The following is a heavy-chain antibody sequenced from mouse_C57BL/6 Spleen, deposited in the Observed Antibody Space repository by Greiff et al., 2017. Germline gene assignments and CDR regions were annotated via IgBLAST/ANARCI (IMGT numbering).Heavy chain of an antibody. Sequence: QFQLQQSGAELAKPGASVRLSCKASGYTFTSYWMHWVKQRPGQGLEGIGYINPSSGYTKYNQKFKDKATLTADKSSSTAYMQLSSLTYEDAAVYYCARDYGLDYWGQGTTLTVSS. J-gene: IGHJ2*01. D-gene: IGHD1-1*01. CDR2: INPSSGYT. V-gene: IGHV1-7*01. CDR3: ARDYGLDY. CDR1: GYTFTSYW.